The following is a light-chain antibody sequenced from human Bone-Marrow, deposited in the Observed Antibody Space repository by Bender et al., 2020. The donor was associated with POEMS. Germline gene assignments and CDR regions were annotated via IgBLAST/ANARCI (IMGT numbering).Light chain of an antibody. CDR2: ANN. CDR1: SSNIGTNP. CDR3: AAWEDSLNGWV. Sequence: QSVLTQPPSASGTPGQRVTISCSGSSSNIGTNPVNWYQQLPGTAPKLLIYANNQRPSGVPDRFSGSTSGTSASLAISGRQSEDEADYYCAAWEDSLNGWVFGGGTKLTVL. V-gene: IGLV1-44*01. J-gene: IGLJ3*02.